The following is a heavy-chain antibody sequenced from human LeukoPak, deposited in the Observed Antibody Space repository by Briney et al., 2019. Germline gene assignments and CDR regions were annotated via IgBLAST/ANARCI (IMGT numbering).Heavy chain of an antibody. CDR3: ASSLITRGYFDY. CDR1: GGSFSGYY. J-gene: IGHJ4*02. CDR2: INHSGST. D-gene: IGHD3-16*01. Sequence: SETLSLTCAVYGGSFSGYYWSWIRQPPGKGLEWIGEINHSGSTNYNPSLKSRVTISVDTSKNQFSLKLSSVTAADTAVYHCASSLITRGYFDYWGQGTLVTVSS. V-gene: IGHV4-34*01.